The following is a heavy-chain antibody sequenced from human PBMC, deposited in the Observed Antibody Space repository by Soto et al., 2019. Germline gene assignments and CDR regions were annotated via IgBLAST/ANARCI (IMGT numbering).Heavy chain of an antibody. D-gene: IGHD1-1*01. J-gene: IGHJ4*02. CDR1: GFTFSSYA. V-gene: IGHV3-23*01. CDR3: ARGQHNWGYYDY. CDR2: ISGSGGST. Sequence: GGSLRLSCAASGFTFSSYAMSWVRQAPGKGLEWVSAISGSGGSTYYADSVKGRFTISRDNSKNTLYLQMNSLRAEDRAVYYCARGQHNWGYYDYGGQGTLVTVSS.